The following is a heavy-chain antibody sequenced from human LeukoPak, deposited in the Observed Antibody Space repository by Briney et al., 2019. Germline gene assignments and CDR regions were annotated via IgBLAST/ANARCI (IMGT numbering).Heavy chain of an antibody. CDR3: AKAVGSISWSFDY. CDR2: ISHDGSDK. Sequence: GGSLRLSCEASGFTFSTYAMHWVRQAPGKGLEWVALISHDGSDKNYADSVKGRFTISRDNSNSTLYLQMDSLRGDDAAVYYCAKAVGSISWSFDYWGQGTLVTVSS. D-gene: IGHD6-13*01. CDR1: GFTFSTYA. J-gene: IGHJ4*02. V-gene: IGHV3-30*18.